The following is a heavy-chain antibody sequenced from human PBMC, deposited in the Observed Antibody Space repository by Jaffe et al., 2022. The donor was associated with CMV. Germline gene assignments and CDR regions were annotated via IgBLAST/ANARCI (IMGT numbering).Heavy chain of an antibody. CDR2: IGTAGDT. V-gene: IGHV3-13*01. D-gene: IGHD2-8*01. Sequence: EVQLVESGGGLVQPGGSLRLSCAASGFTFSSYDMHWVRQATGKGLEWVSAIGTAGDTYYPGSVKGRFTISRENAKNSLYLQMNSLRAGDTAVYYCARGRHFHCTNGVCPPQGFDYWGQGTLVTVSS. CDR1: GFTFSSYD. CDR3: ARGRHFHCTNGVCPPQGFDY. J-gene: IGHJ4*02.